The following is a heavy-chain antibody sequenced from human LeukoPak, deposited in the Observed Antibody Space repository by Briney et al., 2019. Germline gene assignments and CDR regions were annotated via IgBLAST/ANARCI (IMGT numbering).Heavy chain of an antibody. Sequence: QSGGSLRLSCAASGFTFSSFAMSWVRQAPEKGLEWVSVISDSGTSAYYADSVKGRFTISRDNSKNTLYLQMNSLRAEDTAIYYCAKGKDGYYHHGMDVWGQGTTVTVSS. V-gene: IGHV3-23*01. CDR3: AKGKDGYYHHGMDV. CDR2: ISDSGTSA. CDR1: GFTFSSFA. D-gene: IGHD5-24*01. J-gene: IGHJ6*02.